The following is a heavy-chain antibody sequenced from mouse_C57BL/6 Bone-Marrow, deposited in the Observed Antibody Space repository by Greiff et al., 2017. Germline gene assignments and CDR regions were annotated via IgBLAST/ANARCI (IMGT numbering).Heavy chain of an antibody. D-gene: IGHD6-1*01. J-gene: IGHJ2*01. V-gene: IGHV1-52*01. Sequence: QVQLQQPGAELVRPGSSVKLSCKASGYTFTSYWMHWVKQRPIQGLEWIGNIDPSDSETHYNQKFKDKATLTVDKSSSTAYMQLSSLTSEDSAVYYCERLEATRDFDYWGQGTTLTVSS. CDR2: IDPSDSET. CDR1: GYTFTSYW. CDR3: ERLEATRDFDY.